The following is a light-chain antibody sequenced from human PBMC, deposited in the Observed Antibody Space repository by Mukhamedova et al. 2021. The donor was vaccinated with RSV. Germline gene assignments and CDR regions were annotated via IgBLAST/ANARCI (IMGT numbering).Light chain of an antibody. CDR3: CSYAGRIVV. V-gene: IGLV1-40*01. CDR2: GNS. Sequence: LLIYGNSNRPSGVPDRFSGSKSGTSASLAITGLQAEDEADYYCCSYAGRIVVFGGGTKLT. J-gene: IGLJ2*01.